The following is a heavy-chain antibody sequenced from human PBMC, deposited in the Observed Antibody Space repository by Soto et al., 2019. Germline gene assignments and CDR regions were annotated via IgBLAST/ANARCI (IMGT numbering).Heavy chain of an antibody. D-gene: IGHD2-21*02. CDR2: IDPSDSYT. Sequence: GESLKISCKGSGYSFTSYWISWVRQMPGKGLEWMGRIDPSDSYTNYSPSFQGHVTISADKSISTAYLQWSSLKASDTAMYYCARLGVVTAITYYYYGMDVWGQGTTVTVSS. J-gene: IGHJ6*02. CDR1: GYSFTSYW. CDR3: ARLGVVTAITYYYYGMDV. V-gene: IGHV5-10-1*01.